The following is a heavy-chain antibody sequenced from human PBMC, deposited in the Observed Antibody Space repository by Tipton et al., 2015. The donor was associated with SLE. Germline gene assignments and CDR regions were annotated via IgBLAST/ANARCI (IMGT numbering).Heavy chain of an antibody. CDR1: GGSISSYY. D-gene: IGHD6-13*01. J-gene: IGHJ3*02. Sequence: TLSLTCTVSGGSISSYYWSWIRQPPGKGLEWIGYIYYSGSTNYNPSLKSRVTISPDTSNNQVSLKLSSVTAADTAVYYCTREGGSSWPRDAFDIWGQGTMVTVSS. V-gene: IGHV4-59*01. CDR2: IYYSGST. CDR3: TREGGSSWPRDAFDI.